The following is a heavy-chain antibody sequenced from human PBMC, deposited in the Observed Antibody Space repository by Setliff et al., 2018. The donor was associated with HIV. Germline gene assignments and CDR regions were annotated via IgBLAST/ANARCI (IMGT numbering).Heavy chain of an antibody. J-gene: IGHJ4*02. V-gene: IGHV4-61*02. D-gene: IGHD3-22*01. CDR3: ARNPHYFDRSGYYSWFYFDF. CDR1: DYSISSGIYY. CDR2: IYSTGST. Sequence: SETLSLTCTVSDYSISSGIYYWSWIRQSAGKRLEWIGRIYSTGSTNYNPSLSNRVTISADTSRNQFSLNLSSVTAADTAVYYCARNPHYFDRSGYYSWFYFDFWGQGTLVTVSS.